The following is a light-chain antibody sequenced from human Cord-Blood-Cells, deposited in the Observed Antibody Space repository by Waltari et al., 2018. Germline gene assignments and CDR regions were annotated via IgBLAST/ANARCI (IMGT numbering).Light chain of an antibody. V-gene: IGLV3-21*04. J-gene: IGLJ3*02. CDR1: NIGSKT. CDR3: QVWDSSSDHL. Sequence: SYVLTPPPSVSVAPGKTARITCGGNNIGSKTVHWYQQKPGQAPVLVIYYDSDRPSGIPERFSGSNSGSTATLTISRGEAGDEADYYCQVWDSSSDHLFGGGTKLTVL. CDR2: YDS.